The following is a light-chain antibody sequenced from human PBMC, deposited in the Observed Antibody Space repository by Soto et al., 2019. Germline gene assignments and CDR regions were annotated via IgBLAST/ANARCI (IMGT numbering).Light chain of an antibody. CDR2: NNN. V-gene: IGLV1-44*01. CDR3: AAWDDSLNGWV. Sequence: QSVLTQPPSASGTPGQRVTISCSGSSSNIGNNTVNWYQHLPGTAPKLLIYNNNQWPSGVPDRFSGSKSGTSASLAISGLQSEDEADYYCAAWDDSLNGWVFGGGTQLTVL. J-gene: IGLJ7*01. CDR1: SSNIGNNT.